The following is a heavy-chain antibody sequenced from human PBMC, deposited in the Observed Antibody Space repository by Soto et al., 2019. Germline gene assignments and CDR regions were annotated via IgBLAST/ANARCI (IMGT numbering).Heavy chain of an antibody. CDR1: GFTFSSYG. CDR3: AKEKQQLASYYYYGMDV. D-gene: IGHD6-13*01. V-gene: IGHV3-30*18. CDR2: ISYDGSNK. Sequence: WGSLRLSCAASGFTFSSYGMHWVRQAPGKGLEWVAVISYDGSNKYYADSVKGRFTISRDNSKNTLYLQMNSLRAEDTAVYYCAKEKQQLASYYYYGMDVWCQGTTVPVSS. J-gene: IGHJ6*02.